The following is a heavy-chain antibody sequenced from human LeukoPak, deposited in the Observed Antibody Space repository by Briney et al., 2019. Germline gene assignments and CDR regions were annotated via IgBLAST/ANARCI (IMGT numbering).Heavy chain of an antibody. CDR2: ISSSSTYI. D-gene: IGHD2-2*01. CDR3: ARSVVVPAAMFYYYYGMDV. CDR1: GFTSTTYS. V-gene: IGHV3-21*01. J-gene: IGHJ6*02. Sequence: AGGSLTLSCSASGFTSTTYSMNWVRQAPGKGLEWVSSISSSSTYIYYADSVRGRFTISRDNAKNSLYLQMNSLRAEDTAAYYCARSVVVPAAMFYYYYGMDVWGQGATVTVSS.